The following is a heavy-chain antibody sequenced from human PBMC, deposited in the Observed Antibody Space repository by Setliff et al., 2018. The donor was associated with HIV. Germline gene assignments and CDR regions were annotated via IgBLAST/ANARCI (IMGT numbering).Heavy chain of an antibody. V-gene: IGHV4-39*02. Sequence: SETLSLTCTVSGGSISSSSYYWGWIRQPPGKGLEWIGSIYYSGSTYYNPSLKSRVTISVDTSKNHFSLNLRSVTAADTAVYYCATGGHRLHDYWGQGTLVTVSS. D-gene: IGHD1-26*01. J-gene: IGHJ4*02. CDR1: GGSISSSSYY. CDR3: ATGGHRLHDY. CDR2: IYYSGST.